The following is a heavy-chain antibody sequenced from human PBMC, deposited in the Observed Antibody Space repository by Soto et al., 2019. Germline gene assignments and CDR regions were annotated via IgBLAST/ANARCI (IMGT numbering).Heavy chain of an antibody. D-gene: IGHD2-8*01. CDR1: GFTFSSYA. CDR2: ISGSGGST. J-gene: IGHJ5*01. CDR3: AKDVNGQAPSDRDAFDT. V-gene: IGHV3-23*01. Sequence: GGSLRLSCAASGFTFSSYAMSWVRQAPGKGLEWVSAISGSGGSTYYADSVKGRFTISRDNSKNTLYLQMNSLRAEDTAVYYCAKDVNGQAPSDRDAFDTWGQRTTVTVSS.